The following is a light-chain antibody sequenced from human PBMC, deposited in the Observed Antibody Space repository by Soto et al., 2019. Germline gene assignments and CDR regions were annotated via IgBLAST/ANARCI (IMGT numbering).Light chain of an antibody. J-gene: IGKJ1*01. CDR3: QQYGSSSWV. Sequence: EIVLTQSPGTLSLSPGERATLSCRASQSVSSSYLAWYQQQPGQAPRLLIYGASSRATGIPDRFSGSGSGTDFTLTISRLEPEDFAVYYCQQYGSSSWVFGQGTKVDIK. CDR1: QSVSSSY. CDR2: GAS. V-gene: IGKV3-20*01.